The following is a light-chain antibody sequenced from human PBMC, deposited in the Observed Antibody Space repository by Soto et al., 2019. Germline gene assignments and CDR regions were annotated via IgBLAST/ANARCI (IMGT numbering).Light chain of an antibody. CDR3: MQALQTPPT. CDR1: QSLLHSNGYNY. Sequence: DIVMTQSPLSLPVTPGEPASISCRSSQSLLHSNGYNYLDWYLQRPGQSPQLLIYLGSNRASRVPDRFSGSGSGTDFTLKISRVEAEDVGVYYCMQALQTPPTFGQGTKVDIK. CDR2: LGS. V-gene: IGKV2-28*01. J-gene: IGKJ1*01.